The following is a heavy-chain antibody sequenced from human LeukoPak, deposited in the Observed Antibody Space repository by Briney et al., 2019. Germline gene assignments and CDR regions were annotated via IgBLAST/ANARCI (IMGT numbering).Heavy chain of an antibody. D-gene: IGHD3-3*01. Sequence: GASVKVPCKASGYTFTSYAMHWVRQAPGQRLEWMGWINAGNGNTKYPQKFQGRVTITRDTSASTAYMELSSLRSEDTAVYYCARDIQGAYDFWSGYYVNWFDPWGQGTLVTVSS. V-gene: IGHV1-3*01. CDR3: ARDIQGAYDFWSGYYVNWFDP. J-gene: IGHJ5*02. CDR1: GYTFTSYA. CDR2: INAGNGNT.